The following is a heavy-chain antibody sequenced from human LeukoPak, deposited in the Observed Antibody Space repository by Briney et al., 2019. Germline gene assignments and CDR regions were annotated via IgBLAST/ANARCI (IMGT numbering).Heavy chain of an antibody. Sequence: PSETLSLTCTVSGGXISSGGYYWSWNRQHPGKGLEWIGYIYYSGSTHYNPSLKSRVTISVDTTKNQFSLKLSSVTAADTAVYYCARHVGNSGSGSYLTYFDYWGQGTLVTVSS. D-gene: IGHD3-10*01. V-gene: IGHV4-31*03. CDR3: ARHVGNSGSGSYLTYFDY. CDR1: GGXISSGGYY. CDR2: IYYSGST. J-gene: IGHJ4*02.